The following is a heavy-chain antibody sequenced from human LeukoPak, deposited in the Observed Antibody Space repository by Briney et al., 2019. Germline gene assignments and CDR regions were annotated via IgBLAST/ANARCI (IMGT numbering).Heavy chain of an antibody. CDR3: ARESRHMYSSSGDWFDP. CDR2: IKQDGSEK. V-gene: IGHV3-7*01. Sequence: GGSLRLSCAASGFTFSSYWMSWVRQAPGKGLEWVANIKQDGSEKYYVDSVKGRFTISRDNAKNSLYLQMNSLRAEDTAVYYCARESRHMYSSSGDWFDPWGQGTLVTVPS. J-gene: IGHJ5*02. D-gene: IGHD6-13*01. CDR1: GFTFSSYW.